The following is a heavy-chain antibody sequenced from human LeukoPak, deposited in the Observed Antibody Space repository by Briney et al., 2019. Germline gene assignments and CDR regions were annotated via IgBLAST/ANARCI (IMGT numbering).Heavy chain of an antibody. Sequence: GGSLRLSCAASGFDFQNHVIHWVRQVPGKGLEWVAVISHHVNVKFYADSVKGRLTISRDNSAKTVYLQMNSLRPDDAAVYYCVREGYYESGSSPTFYFDFWGQGTVVTVSS. CDR3: VREGYYESGSSPTFYFDF. V-gene: IGHV3-30-3*01. CDR2: ISHHVNVK. CDR1: GFDFQNHV. D-gene: IGHD3-10*01. J-gene: IGHJ4*02.